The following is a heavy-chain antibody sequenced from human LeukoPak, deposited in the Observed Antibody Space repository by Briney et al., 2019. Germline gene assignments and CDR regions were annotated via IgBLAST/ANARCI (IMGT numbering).Heavy chain of an antibody. Sequence: GESLKISCKGSGYSFTSYWTGWVRQMPGKGLEWMGIIYPVDSDTRYSPSFQGQVTISADKSISTAYLQWSSLKASDTAMYYCARPRAYCGGDCPLRYWGQGTLVTVSS. J-gene: IGHJ4*02. CDR2: IYPVDSDT. CDR1: GYSFTSYW. CDR3: ARPRAYCGGDCPLRY. D-gene: IGHD2-21*02. V-gene: IGHV5-51*01.